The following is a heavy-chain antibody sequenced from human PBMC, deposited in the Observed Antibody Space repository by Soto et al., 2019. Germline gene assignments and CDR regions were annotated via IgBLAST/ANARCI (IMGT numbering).Heavy chain of an antibody. V-gene: IGHV3-30-3*01. CDR3: ARDGYSSSFSLRY. CDR2: ISYDGSNK. D-gene: IGHD6-6*01. J-gene: IGHJ4*02. CDR1: GFTFSSYA. Sequence: PVGSLRLSCAASGFTFSSYAMHWVRQAPGKGLEWVAVISYDGSNKYYADSVKGRFTISRDNSKNTLYLQMNSLRAEDTAVYYCARDGYSSSFSLRYWGQGTLVTVSS.